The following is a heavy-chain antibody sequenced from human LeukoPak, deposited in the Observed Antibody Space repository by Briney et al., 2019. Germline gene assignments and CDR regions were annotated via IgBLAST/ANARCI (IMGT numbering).Heavy chain of an antibody. CDR3: AKEVVDDYVWGSYRLPHNNWFDP. CDR1: GYTFTGYY. Sequence: ASVKVSCKASGYTFTGYYMHWVRQAPGQRLEWMGWINAGNGNTKYSQKFQGRVTITRDTSASTAYMELSSLRSEDTAVYYCAKEVVDDYVWGSYRLPHNNWFDPWGQGTLVTVSS. J-gene: IGHJ5*02. V-gene: IGHV1-3*01. CDR2: INAGNGNT. D-gene: IGHD3-16*02.